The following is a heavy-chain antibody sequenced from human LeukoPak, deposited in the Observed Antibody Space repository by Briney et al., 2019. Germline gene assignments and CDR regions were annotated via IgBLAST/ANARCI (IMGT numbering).Heavy chain of an antibody. V-gene: IGHV4-34*01. CDR2: INHSGST. D-gene: IGHD2-2*01. CDR1: GDSFSGYY. Sequence: SETLSLTCAVYGDSFSGYYWSWIRQPPGKGLEWIGEINHSGSTIYNPSLKSRVTLSVDTSRNQFSLKLSSVTAPDTAVYYCAGERPPPLGYCRSNSCSGGYWGQGTLVTVSS. J-gene: IGHJ4*02. CDR3: AGERPPPLGYCRSNSCSGGY.